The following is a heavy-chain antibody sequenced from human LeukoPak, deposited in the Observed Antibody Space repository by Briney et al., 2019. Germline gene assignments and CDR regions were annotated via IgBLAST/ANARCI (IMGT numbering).Heavy chain of an antibody. V-gene: IGHV1-69*13. CDR1: GGTFSSYA. CDR2: IIPIFGTA. Sequence: GASVKVSCKASGGTFSSYAISWVRQAPGQGLEWMGGIIPIFGTANYAQKFQGRVTITADESTSTAYMELSSLRSEDTAVYYCARDPVPEYYGSGSYSRWGQGTLVTVSS. CDR3: ARDPVPEYYGSGSYSR. D-gene: IGHD3-10*01. J-gene: IGHJ4*02.